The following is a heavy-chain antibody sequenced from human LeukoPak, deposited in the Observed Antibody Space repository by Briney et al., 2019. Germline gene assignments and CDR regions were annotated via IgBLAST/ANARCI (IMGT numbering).Heavy chain of an antibody. D-gene: IGHD5-24*01. CDR2: IENTGST. V-gene: IGHV4-59*01. Sequence: PSETLSLNCAVSGGSSSSFYWSWLRQPPGKELEWIGYIENTGSTNYNPSLKSRVTISGDTSKNQFSLKLSSVTAADTAVYYCAREVGDGQYHFDYWGQGTLVTVSS. J-gene: IGHJ4*02. CDR1: GGSSSSFY. CDR3: AREVGDGQYHFDY.